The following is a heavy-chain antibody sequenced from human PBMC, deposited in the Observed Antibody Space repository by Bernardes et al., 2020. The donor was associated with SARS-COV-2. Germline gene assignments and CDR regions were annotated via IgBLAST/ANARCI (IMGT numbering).Heavy chain of an antibody. CDR1: GFTFSDYY. CDR2: VSSSSSYT. V-gene: IGHV3-11*06. D-gene: IGHD3-10*01. J-gene: IGHJ6*02. Sequence: GGSLRLSCAASGFTFSDYYMSWIRQAPGKGLEWVSYVSSSSSYTNYADSVKGRLPISRDNAKNSLYLQMNSLRAEDTAVYYCARDSGITMVRGVIITGYYGRDVWGQGTTVTVAS. CDR3: ARDSGITMVRGVIITGYYGRDV.